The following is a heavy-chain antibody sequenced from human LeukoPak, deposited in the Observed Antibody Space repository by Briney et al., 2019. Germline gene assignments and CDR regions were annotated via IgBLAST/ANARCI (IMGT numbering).Heavy chain of an antibody. CDR2: INHSGST. V-gene: IGHV4-34*01. CDR3: ARRRIAARLYYFDY. D-gene: IGHD6-6*01. CDR1: GGSFSGYY. Sequence: PSETLSLTCAVYGGSFSGYYWSWIRQPPGKGLEWIGEINHSGSTNYNPSLKSRVTISVDTSKNQFSLKLSSVTAADTAVYYCARRRIAARLYYFDYWGQGTLVTVSS. J-gene: IGHJ4*02.